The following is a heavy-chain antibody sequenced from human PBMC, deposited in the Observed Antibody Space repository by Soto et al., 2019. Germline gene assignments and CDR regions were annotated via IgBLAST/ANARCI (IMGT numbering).Heavy chain of an antibody. CDR3: ASHPSGSYLLDC. V-gene: IGHV4-30-4*01. CDR1: GGSISSGDYY. Sequence: SETLSLTCTVSGGSISSGDYYWSWIRQPPGKGLEWIGYIYYSGSTYYNPSLKSRVTISVDTSKNQFSLKLSSVTAADTAVYYCASHPSGSYLLDCWGQGTLVTVSS. J-gene: IGHJ4*02. D-gene: IGHD1-26*01. CDR2: IYYSGST.